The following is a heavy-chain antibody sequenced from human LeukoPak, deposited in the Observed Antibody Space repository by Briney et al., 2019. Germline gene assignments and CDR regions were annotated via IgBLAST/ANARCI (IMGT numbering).Heavy chain of an antibody. V-gene: IGHV1-69*06. CDR3: ARDPDYGDYGMWAFDI. Sequence: SVKVSCKASGYTFTSYDINWVRQAPGQGLEWMGGIIPIFGTANYAQKFQGRVTITADKSTSTAYMELSSLRSEDTAVYYCARDPDYGDYGMWAFDIWGQGTMVTVSS. J-gene: IGHJ3*02. D-gene: IGHD4-17*01. CDR1: GYTFTSYD. CDR2: IIPIFGTA.